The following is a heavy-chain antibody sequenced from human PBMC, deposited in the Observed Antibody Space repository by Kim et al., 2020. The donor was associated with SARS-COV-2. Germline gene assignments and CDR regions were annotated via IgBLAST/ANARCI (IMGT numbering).Heavy chain of an antibody. D-gene: IGHD6-13*01. CDR2: IYYSGST. CDR1: GGSISSYY. J-gene: IGHJ6*02. CDR3: ARGLKVDSSSYYYYYYYGMDV. Sequence: SETLSLTCTVSGGSISSYYWSWIRQPPGKGLEWIGYIYYSGSTNYNPSLKSRVTISVDTSKNQFSLKLSSVTAADTAVYYCARGLKVDSSSYYYYYYYGMDVWGQGTTVTVSS. V-gene: IGHV4-59*13.